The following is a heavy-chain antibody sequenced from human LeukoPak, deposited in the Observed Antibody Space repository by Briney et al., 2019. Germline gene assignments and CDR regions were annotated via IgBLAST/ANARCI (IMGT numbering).Heavy chain of an antibody. D-gene: IGHD5-12*01. J-gene: IGHJ4*02. CDR1: GYTFTAHY. Sequence: ASVKVSCKASGYTFTAHYLHWIRQAPGQGLEWMGWINPNSGGTNYAQKFQDRITMTGDTSITTAYMELNSLDFDDTAIYYCVRDSRLYDSGYYGYWGQGTLVTVSA. V-gene: IGHV1-2*02. CDR2: INPNSGGT. CDR3: VRDSRLYDSGYYGY.